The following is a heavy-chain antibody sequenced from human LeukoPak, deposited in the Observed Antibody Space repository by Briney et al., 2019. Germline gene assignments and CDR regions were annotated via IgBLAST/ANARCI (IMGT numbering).Heavy chain of an antibody. CDR2: FIPIFGTA. CDR3: ASVGNLLAARPSGVS. D-gene: IGHD6-6*01. CDR1: GATVTIYA. V-gene: IGHV1-69*01. Sequence: SVTLSFTSSGATVTIYAISWVRHSAGQRLEWMGGFIPIFGTANYAQKFQGRVTITADESTSTGYLRLSSIRSEDTAVYYCASVGNLLAARPSGVSWGEGTVVSVSS. J-gene: IGHJ5*02.